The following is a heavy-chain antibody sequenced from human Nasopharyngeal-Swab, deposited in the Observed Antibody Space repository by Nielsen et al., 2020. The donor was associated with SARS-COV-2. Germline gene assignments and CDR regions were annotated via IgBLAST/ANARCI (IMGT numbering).Heavy chain of an antibody. D-gene: IGHD6-19*01. Sequence: VRQAPGQGLEGMAYISSSGTSTNYAPNIQGRVTMTRDTATSTIYMELSSLTSEDTAVYYCAGEGSGEKKFDFWGQGTLVTVSS. J-gene: IGHJ4*02. V-gene: IGHV1-46*01. CDR3: AGEGSGEKKFDF. CDR2: ISSSGTST.